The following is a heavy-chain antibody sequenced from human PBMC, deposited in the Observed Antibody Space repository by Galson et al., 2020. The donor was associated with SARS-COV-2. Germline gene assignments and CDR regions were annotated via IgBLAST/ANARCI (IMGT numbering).Heavy chain of an antibody. D-gene: IGHD4-17*01. CDR3: ARSANYGTYPLDV. Sequence: ASVKVSCKSSGFTFTSFEIHWVRQAPGQGLEWMGRINPTIVRTYIAHNFKDRITMTMDTSTRSVYMELRSLTSEDTAVYYCARSANYGTYPLDVWGQGTLVTVSS. CDR2: INPTIVRT. V-gene: IGHV1-46*01. CDR1: GFTFTSFE. J-gene: IGHJ4*02.